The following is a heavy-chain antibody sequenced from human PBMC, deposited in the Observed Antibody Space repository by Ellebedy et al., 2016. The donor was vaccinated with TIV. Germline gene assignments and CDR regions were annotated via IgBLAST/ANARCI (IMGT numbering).Heavy chain of an antibody. J-gene: IGHJ4*02. D-gene: IGHD5-24*01. CDR2: ISGSGVKT. Sequence: GESLKISCADSGFTFDTYAMSWVRQAPGQGLEWVSHISGSGVKTYYADPVRGRFSISRDDSKNTLYLQMDSLRAEDTAVYYCAKDLAAKWLQAFDYWGQGTLVTVSS. CDR1: GFTFDTYA. V-gene: IGHV3-23*01. CDR3: AKDLAAKWLQAFDY.